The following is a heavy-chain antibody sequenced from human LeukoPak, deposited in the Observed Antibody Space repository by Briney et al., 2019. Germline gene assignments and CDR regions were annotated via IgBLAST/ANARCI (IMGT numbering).Heavy chain of an antibody. Sequence: QPGGSLRLSCAASGFTFGSYWMSWVRQAPGKGLEGVANIKEDGSEKYYVDSVKGRFTISRDNAKNSLYLQMNSLRAEDTAVYYCATQFWWAAVGDTVLDDWGQGTLVTVSS. CDR3: ATQFWWAAVGDTVLDD. D-gene: IGHD6-19*01. CDR2: IKEDGSEK. CDR1: GFTFGSYW. J-gene: IGHJ4*02. V-gene: IGHV3-7*05.